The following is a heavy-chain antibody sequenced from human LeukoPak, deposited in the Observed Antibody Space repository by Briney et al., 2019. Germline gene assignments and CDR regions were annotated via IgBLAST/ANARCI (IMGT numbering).Heavy chain of an antibody. Sequence: SETLSLTCTVSGGSISSYYWSWIRQPPGKGLEWIGYIYTSGSTNYNPSLKSRVTISVDTSKNQFSLKLSSLTAADTAVYYCATHSDHYDFAFDIWGQGTMVTVSS. V-gene: IGHV4-4*09. CDR2: IYTSGST. J-gene: IGHJ3*02. CDR1: GGSISSYY. D-gene: IGHD3-22*01. CDR3: ATHSDHYDFAFDI.